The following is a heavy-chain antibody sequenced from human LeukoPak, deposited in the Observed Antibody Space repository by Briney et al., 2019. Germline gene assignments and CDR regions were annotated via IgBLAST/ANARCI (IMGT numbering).Heavy chain of an antibody. CDR3: ARRASGYSSGWYWFDP. D-gene: IGHD6-19*01. V-gene: IGHV5-51*01. J-gene: IGHJ5*02. Sequence: GESLKISCKGSGYSFTGYWIGWVRQMPGKGLEWMGIIYPGDSDTRYSPSFQGQVTISADKSISTAYLQWSSLKASDTAMYYCARRASGYSSGWYWFDPWGQGTLVTVSS. CDR1: GYSFTGYW. CDR2: IYPGDSDT.